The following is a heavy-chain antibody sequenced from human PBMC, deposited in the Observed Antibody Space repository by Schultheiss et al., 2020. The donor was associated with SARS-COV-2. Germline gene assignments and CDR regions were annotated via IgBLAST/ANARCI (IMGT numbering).Heavy chain of an antibody. CDR2: INPSGGST. CDR1: GYTFTSYY. Sequence: ASVKVSCKASGYTFTSYYMHWVRQAPGQGLEWMGIINPSGGSTSYAQKFQGRVTMTRDTSTSTVYMELSSLRSEDTAVYYCARDSVRYCSSTSCYVSGWFDPWGQGTLVTVSS. V-gene: IGHV1-46*01. D-gene: IGHD2-2*01. J-gene: IGHJ5*02. CDR3: ARDSVRYCSSTSCYVSGWFDP.